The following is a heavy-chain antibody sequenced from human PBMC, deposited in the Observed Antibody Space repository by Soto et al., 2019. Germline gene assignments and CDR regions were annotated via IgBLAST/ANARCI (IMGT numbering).Heavy chain of an antibody. CDR3: ARGHRGWLQLGY. Sequence: SVKVSCKASGGTFSSYAISWVRQAPGQGLEWMGGIIPIFGTANYAQKFQGRVTITADKSTSTAYMELSSLRSEDTAVYYCARGHRGWLQLGYWGQGALVTVSS. V-gene: IGHV1-69*06. CDR1: GGTFSSYA. J-gene: IGHJ4*02. CDR2: IIPIFGTA. D-gene: IGHD5-12*01.